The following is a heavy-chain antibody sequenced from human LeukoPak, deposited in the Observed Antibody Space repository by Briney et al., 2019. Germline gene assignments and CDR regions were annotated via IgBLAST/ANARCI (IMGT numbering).Heavy chain of an antibody. Sequence: ASVKVSCKASGYTFTDYYIHWVRQAPGQGLEWMGWINAGNGNTKYSQKFQGRVTITRDTSASTAYMELSSLRSEDTAVYYCARVPDGIILDYWGQGTLVTVSS. CDR1: GYTFTDYY. CDR3: ARVPDGIILDY. J-gene: IGHJ4*02. V-gene: IGHV1/OR15-3*02. CDR2: INAGNGNT.